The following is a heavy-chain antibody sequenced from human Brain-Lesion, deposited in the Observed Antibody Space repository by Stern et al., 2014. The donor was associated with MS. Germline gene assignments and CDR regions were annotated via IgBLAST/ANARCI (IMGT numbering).Heavy chain of an antibody. CDR1: GGSISSGSFY. CDR2: IYSSGGT. J-gene: IGHJ4*02. CDR3: ARETGGYTYGDTDFFDY. Sequence: VQLQESGPGLVKPSQTLSLTCIVSGGSISSGSFYWNWIRQPAGKGLEWIGRIYSSGGTNYNPYLKSRVTISGDTSKNQFSLKMISMTAADTAVYYCARETGGYTYGDTDFFDYWGQGALVTVSS. D-gene: IGHD5-18*01. V-gene: IGHV4-61*02.